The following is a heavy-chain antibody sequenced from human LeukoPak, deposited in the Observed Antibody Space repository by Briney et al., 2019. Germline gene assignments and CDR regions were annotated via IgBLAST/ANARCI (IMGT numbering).Heavy chain of an antibody. CDR2: IYHSGST. CDR1: GGSISSGGYY. V-gene: IGHV4-30-2*01. CDR3: ARDQVGSSWPSNWFDP. D-gene: IGHD6-13*01. J-gene: IGHJ5*02. Sequence: PSETLSLTCTVSGGSISSGGYYWSWIRQPPGKGLEWIGYIYHSGSTYYNPSLKSRVTISVDRSKNQFSLKLSSVTAADTAVYYCARDQVGSSWPSNWFDPWGQGTLVTVSS.